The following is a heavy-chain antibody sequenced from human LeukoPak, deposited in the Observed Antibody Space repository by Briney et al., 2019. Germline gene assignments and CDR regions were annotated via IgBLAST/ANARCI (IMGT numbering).Heavy chain of an antibody. V-gene: IGHV3-48*01. J-gene: IGHJ4*02. CDR1: GFTFSTYS. CDR3: ASPFDY. Sequence: GGSLRLSCAASGFTFSTYSMNWVRQAPGKGLEWVSYISDSNGTIYYADSVKGRFTISRDNAKNSLYLQMNSLRAEDTAVYYCASPFDYWGQGTLVTVSS. CDR2: ISDSNGTI.